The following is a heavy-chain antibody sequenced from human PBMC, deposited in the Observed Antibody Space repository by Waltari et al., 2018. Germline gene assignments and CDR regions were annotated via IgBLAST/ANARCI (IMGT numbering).Heavy chain of an antibody. CDR3: ASHRGWFDP. CDR1: GGSISSSSYY. CDR2: IYYSGRT. V-gene: IGHV4-39*07. J-gene: IGHJ5*02. Sequence: QLQLQESGPGLVKPSETLSLTCTVSGGSISSSSYYWGWIRQPPGKGLEWIGSIYYSGRTYNNPSLKSRVTISVDTSKNQFSLKLSSVTAADTAVYYCASHRGWFDPWGQGTLVTVSS. D-gene: IGHD3-10*01.